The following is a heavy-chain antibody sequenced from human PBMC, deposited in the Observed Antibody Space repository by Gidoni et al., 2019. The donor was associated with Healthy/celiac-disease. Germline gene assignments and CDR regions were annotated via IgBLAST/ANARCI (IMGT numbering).Heavy chain of an antibody. CDR1: ERSISSGSYY. V-gene: IGHV4-39*01. Sequence: QQQLQEAGPGLVKPPETLSLNSTVSERSISSGSYYWGWIRQPPGKVLEWIGSIYYSGSTYYNPSLKSRVTISVDTSKNQFSLTLSSVTAADTAVYYGASPRGMPQQSLDYWGQGTLVTVSS. D-gene: IGHD2-2*01. J-gene: IGHJ4*02. CDR3: ASPRGMPQQSLDY. CDR2: IYYSGST.